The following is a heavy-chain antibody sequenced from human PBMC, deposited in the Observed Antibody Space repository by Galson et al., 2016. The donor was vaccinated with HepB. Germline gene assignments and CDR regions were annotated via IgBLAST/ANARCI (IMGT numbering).Heavy chain of an antibody. CDR2: IYTSGNT. CDR1: GGSISSSTYY. D-gene: IGHD2-21*02. J-gene: IGHJ4*02. CDR3: ARGGAYYYN. Sequence: TLSLTCTVSGGSISSSTYYWSWIRQRGKGPEWIGRIYTSGNTNYNPSLKRRVTISVDTSKNQFSLKLSSVTAADTAVYFCARGGAYYYNWGQGTLVTVSS. V-gene: IGHV4-61*02.